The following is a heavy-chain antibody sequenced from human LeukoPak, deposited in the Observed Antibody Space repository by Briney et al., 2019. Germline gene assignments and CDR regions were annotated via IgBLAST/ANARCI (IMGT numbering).Heavy chain of an antibody. D-gene: IGHD3-3*01. Sequence: SETLSLTCAVYGGSFSGYYWSWIREPPGKGLEWIGEINHSGSTNYNPSLKSRVTISVDTSKNHFSLKLSSVTAADTAVYYCARTRYYDFWSGYYGPKHKDYVHYFDYWGQGTLVTVSS. CDR1: GGSFSGYY. J-gene: IGHJ4*02. V-gene: IGHV4-34*01. CDR2: INHSGST. CDR3: ARTRYYDFWSGYYGPKHKDYVHYFDY.